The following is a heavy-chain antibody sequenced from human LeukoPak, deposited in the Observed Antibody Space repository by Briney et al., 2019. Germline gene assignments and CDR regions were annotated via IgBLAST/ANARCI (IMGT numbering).Heavy chain of an antibody. CDR1: GFTFSSHW. J-gene: IGHJ4*02. V-gene: IGHV3-7*04. CDR2: IKQDGSEI. D-gene: IGHD2-21*02. CDR3: ARGMTSIGY. Sequence: PGGSLRLSCAASGFTFSSHWMSWVRQAPGKGLEWVASIKQDGSEIYYVDSVKGRFTISRDNAKNSLYLQMNSLRAEDTAVYYCARGMTSIGYWGQGTLVTVAS.